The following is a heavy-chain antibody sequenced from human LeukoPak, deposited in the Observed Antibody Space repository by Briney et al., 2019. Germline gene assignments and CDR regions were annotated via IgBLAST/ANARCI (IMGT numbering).Heavy chain of an antibody. CDR3: ARDYYDSSGYYYYYGMDV. CDR1: GFTFSSYS. CDR2: ISSSSSYI. Sequence: GGSLRLSCAASGFTFSSYSMNWVRQAPGKGLDLVSSISSSSSYIYYSDSVKGRFTISRDNANNSLYLLMNSLIADDTAVYYCARDYYDSSGYYYYYGMDVWGQGTTVTVSS. D-gene: IGHD3-22*01. J-gene: IGHJ6*02. V-gene: IGHV3-21*01.